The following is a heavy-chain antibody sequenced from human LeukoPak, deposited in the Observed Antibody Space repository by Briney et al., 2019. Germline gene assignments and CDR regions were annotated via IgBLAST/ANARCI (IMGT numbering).Heavy chain of an antibody. CDR2: INPNSGGT. Sequence: GASVKVSCKASGDTFTGYYIHWVRQAPRQGLDWMGLINPNSGGTKYAQKFQGRVTMTRDTSISTAYMELSRLRSDDTAVYYCASSKATAFGDFDYWGQGTLVTVSS. J-gene: IGHJ4*02. V-gene: IGHV1-2*06. CDR1: GDTFTGYY. CDR3: ASSKATAFGDFDY. D-gene: IGHD3-16*01.